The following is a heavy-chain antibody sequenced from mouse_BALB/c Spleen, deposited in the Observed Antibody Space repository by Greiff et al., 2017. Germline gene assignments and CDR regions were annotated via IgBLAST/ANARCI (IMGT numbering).Heavy chain of an antibody. CDR2: IWGDGST. CDR3: ARDRNGNLYAMDY. D-gene: IGHD2-1*01. V-gene: IGHV2-6-7*01. J-gene: IGHJ4*01. Sequence: VQRVESGPGLVAPSQSLSITCTVSGFSLTGYGVNWVRQPPGKGLEWLGMIWGDGSTDYNSALKSRLSISKDNSKSQVFLKMNSLQTDDTAKYYCARDRNGNLYAMDYWGQGTSVTVSS. CDR1: GFSLTGYG.